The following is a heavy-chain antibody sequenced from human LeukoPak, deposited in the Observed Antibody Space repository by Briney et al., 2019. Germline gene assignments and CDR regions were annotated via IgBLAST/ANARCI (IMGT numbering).Heavy chain of an antibody. V-gene: IGHV3-23*01. Sequence: GGSLRLSCAASAFIFSTYAMSWVRQAPGKGLEWVSGSSGSGVRTYYADSVKGRFTISKDNAKNTLSLQMSSLRDDDTAMYYCVKGVRQWELLDAFDIWGQGTMVTVSA. CDR1: AFIFSTYA. J-gene: IGHJ3*02. CDR3: VKGVRQWELLDAFDI. CDR2: SSGSGVRT. D-gene: IGHD1-26*01.